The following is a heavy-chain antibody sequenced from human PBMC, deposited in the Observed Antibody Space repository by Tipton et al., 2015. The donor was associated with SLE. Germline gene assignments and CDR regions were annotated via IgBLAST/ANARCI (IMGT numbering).Heavy chain of an antibody. Sequence: TLSLTCAVSGYSISSGYYWGWIRQPPGKGLVWIGSIYHSGSTHYNPPRKRRVTISVDTSKNQFSLKLSSVTAADTAVYYCARGGVVVAATYPYYFDYWGQGTLVTVSS. J-gene: IGHJ4*02. CDR2: IYHSGST. V-gene: IGHV4-38-2*01. D-gene: IGHD2-15*01. CDR1: GYSISSGYY. CDR3: ARGGVVVAATYPYYFDY.